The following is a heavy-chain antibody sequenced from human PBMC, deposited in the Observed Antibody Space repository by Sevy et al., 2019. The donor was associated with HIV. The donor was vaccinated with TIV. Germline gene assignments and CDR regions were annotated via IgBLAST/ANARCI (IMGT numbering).Heavy chain of an antibody. CDR1: GGSISSYY. CDR2: FYYSGST. Sequence: SETLSLTCTVSGGSISSYYWSWIQQPPGKGLEWIGYFYYSGSTDYNPSLKSRVTISADTSQNQFSLRLNSVTAADTAVYYCARGGTRGWYFDLWGRGTLVTVSS. J-gene: IGHJ2*01. D-gene: IGHD2-8*01. CDR3: ARGGTRGWYFDL. V-gene: IGHV4-59*01.